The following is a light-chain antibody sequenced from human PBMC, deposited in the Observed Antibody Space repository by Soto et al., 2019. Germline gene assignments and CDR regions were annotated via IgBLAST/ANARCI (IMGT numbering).Light chain of an antibody. J-gene: IGKJ1*01. V-gene: IGKV3-20*01. Sequence: EIVLTQSPGTLSLSPGERATLSCRASQSVSSSYVAWYQQKPGQAPRLLIDGASSRATGIPDRFSGSGSGTDFALTISRLEPEDFAVYYCQQYGSSPRTFGQGTKVEIK. CDR2: GAS. CDR1: QSVSSSY. CDR3: QQYGSSPRT.